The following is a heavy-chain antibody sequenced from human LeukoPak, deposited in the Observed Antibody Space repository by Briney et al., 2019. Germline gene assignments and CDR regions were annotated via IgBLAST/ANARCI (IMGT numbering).Heavy chain of an antibody. CDR3: ARENIVLMVYASKGLDRYFDY. Sequence: SETLSLTCTVSRGSISSGSYYWSWIRQPAGKGLEWIGRIYTSGSTNYNPSLKSRVTISVDTSKNQFSLKLSSVTAADTAVYYCARENIVLMVYASKGLDRYFDYWGQGTLVTVSS. V-gene: IGHV4-61*02. CDR1: RGSISSGSYY. D-gene: IGHD2-8*01. CDR2: IYTSGST. J-gene: IGHJ4*02.